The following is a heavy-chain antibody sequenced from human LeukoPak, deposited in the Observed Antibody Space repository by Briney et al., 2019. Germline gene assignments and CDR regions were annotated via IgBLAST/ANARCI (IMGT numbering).Heavy chain of an antibody. CDR2: IYYSGST. CDR3: AIGYYYDSSGPTGEFDY. Sequence: SETLSLTRTVSGGSISSSSYYWGWIRQPPGKGLEWIGSIYYSGSTYYNPSLKSRVTISVDTSKNQFSLKLSSVTAADTAVYYCAIGYYYDSSGPTGEFDYWGQGTLVTVSS. V-gene: IGHV4-39*01. D-gene: IGHD3-22*01. CDR1: GGSISSSSYY. J-gene: IGHJ4*02.